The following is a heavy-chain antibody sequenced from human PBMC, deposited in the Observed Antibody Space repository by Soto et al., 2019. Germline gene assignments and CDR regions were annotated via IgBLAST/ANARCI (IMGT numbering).Heavy chain of an antibody. J-gene: IGHJ6*02. V-gene: IGHV1-46*01. CDR2: INPSGGST. CDR3: ARELRDRGGMDV. CDR1: GYTFTSYY. Sequence: QVQLVQSGAEVKKPGASVKVSCKASGYTFTSYYMHWVRQAPGQGLEWMGIINPSGGSTSYAQKFQSRVTMTRDTSTSTVYMELSSLRSEDTAVYYCARELRDRGGMDVWGQGTTVTVSS.